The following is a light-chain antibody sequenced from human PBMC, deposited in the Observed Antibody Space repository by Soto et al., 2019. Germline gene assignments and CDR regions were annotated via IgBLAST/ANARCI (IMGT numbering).Light chain of an antibody. CDR3: QQSYSTPYT. CDR2: AAS. Sequence: DIQMTQSPSSLSASVGDRVTITCRASQTIDGYLNWYQQRPGEAPKLLIYAASILQSGVPSRFSGSGSGTDFVFTINSLQSEDFAAYYCQQSYSTPYTFGQGTKLEIK. V-gene: IGKV1-39*01. CDR1: QTIDGY. J-gene: IGKJ2*01.